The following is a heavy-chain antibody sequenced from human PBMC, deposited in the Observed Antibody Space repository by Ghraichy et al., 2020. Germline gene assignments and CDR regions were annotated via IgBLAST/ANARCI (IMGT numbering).Heavy chain of an antibody. CDR3: ATDSRDDDAFDI. V-gene: IGHV1-24*01. Sequence: SVKVSCKVSGYTLTELSMHWVRQAPGKGLEWMGGFDPEDGETIYAQKFQGRVTMTEDTSTDTAYMELSSLRSEDTAVYYCATDSRDDDAFDIWGQGTMVTVSS. J-gene: IGHJ3*02. CDR2: FDPEDGET. D-gene: IGHD3-10*01. CDR1: GYTLTELS.